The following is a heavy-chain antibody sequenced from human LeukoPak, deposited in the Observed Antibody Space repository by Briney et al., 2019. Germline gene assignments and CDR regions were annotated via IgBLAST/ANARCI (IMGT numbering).Heavy chain of an antibody. CDR2: INHSGST. D-gene: IGHD6-6*01. V-gene: IGHV4-34*01. CDR1: GGSFSGCY. CDR3: ARVRPIAARRGGLDY. Sequence: SETLSLTCAVYGGSFSGCYWSWIRQPPGKGLEWIGEINHSGSTNYNPSLKSRVTISVDTSKNQFSLKLSSVTAADTAVYYCARVRPIAARRGGLDYWGQGTLVTVSS. J-gene: IGHJ4*02.